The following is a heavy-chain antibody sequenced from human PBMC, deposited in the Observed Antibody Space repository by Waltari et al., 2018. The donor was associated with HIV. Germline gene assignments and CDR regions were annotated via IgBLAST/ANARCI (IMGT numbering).Heavy chain of an antibody. CDR3: ARDLKDYDFWSPVDV. CDR2: IKQDGSDK. D-gene: IGHD3-3*01. V-gene: IGHV3-7*01. CDR1: GCTFSTYW. J-gene: IGHJ6*02. Sequence: EVQLVESGGGLVQPGGSLRLSCAASGCTFSTYWLTWVRQAPGKGLEWLANIKQDGSDKYYADSVKGRFTVSRDNNKKSLYLQMSSLRAEDTAVYYCARDLKDYDFWSPVDVWGQGTTVTVSS.